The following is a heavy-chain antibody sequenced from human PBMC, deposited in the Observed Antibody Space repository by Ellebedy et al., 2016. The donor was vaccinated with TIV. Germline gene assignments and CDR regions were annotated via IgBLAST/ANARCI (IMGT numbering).Heavy chain of an antibody. V-gene: IGHV4-59*01. CDR3: ARGAYPFYWYGMDV. CDR1: GGSLSSYY. Sequence: MPSETLSLTCTVSGGSLSSYYWSRIRQPPGKGLEWIAYIYYSGITHYNPSLQSRLSISVDTFQSPFSLSLSSVTAGDTAVYYCARGAYPFYWYGMDVWGQGTTVTVSS. CDR2: IYYSGIT. J-gene: IGHJ6*02.